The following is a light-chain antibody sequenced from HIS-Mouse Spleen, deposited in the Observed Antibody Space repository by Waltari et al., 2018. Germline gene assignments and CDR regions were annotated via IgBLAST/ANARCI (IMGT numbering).Light chain of an antibody. CDR2: KVS. Sequence: DVVMTQSPLSLPVTLGQPASIPCRSSQSLVHSDGNTYLXWFQQRPGQSPRRLIYKVSXRXXGVPDXFSDSGSGTXFTLKISRVEAEDVGVXXCXQGTHWXXFGGGTKVEIK. CDR3: XQGTHWXX. J-gene: IGKJ4*01. CDR1: QSLVHSDGNTY. V-gene: IGKV2-30*02.